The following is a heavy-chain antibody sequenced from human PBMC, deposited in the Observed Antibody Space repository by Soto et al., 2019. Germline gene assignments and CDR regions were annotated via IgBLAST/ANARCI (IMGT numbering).Heavy chain of an antibody. CDR3: ARDRIDARRGYYGMDV. CDR2: INAGNGNT. Sequence: GASVKVSCKASGYTFTSYAMHWVRQAPGQRLEWMGWINAGNGNTKYSQKFQGRVTITRDTSASTAYMELSSLRSEDTAVYYCARDRIDARRGYYGMDVWGQGTTVTVSS. V-gene: IGHV1-3*01. J-gene: IGHJ6*02. D-gene: IGHD6-6*01. CDR1: GYTFTSYA.